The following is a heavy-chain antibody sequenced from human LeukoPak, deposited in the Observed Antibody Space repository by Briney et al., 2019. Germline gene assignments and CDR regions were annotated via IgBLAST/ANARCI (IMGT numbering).Heavy chain of an antibody. CDR1: GFTFGTYG. CDR3: AKELAAAGFPSPFDY. V-gene: IGHV3-9*01. CDR2: ISWNSGSI. Sequence: GGSLRLSCAASGFTFGTYGMHWVRQAPGKGLEWVSGISWNSGSIGYADSVKGRFTISRDNAKNSLYLQMNSLRAEDTALYYCAKELAAAGFPSPFDYWGQGTLVTVSS. J-gene: IGHJ4*02. D-gene: IGHD6-13*01.